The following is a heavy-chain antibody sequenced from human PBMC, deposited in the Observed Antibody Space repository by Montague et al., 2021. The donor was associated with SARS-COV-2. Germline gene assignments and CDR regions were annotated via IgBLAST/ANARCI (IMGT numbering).Heavy chain of an antibody. CDR2: INHSGST. Sequence: SETLSLTCAVQGTSFSGYYWNWIRQPPGKGLEWIGEINHSGSTKYSPSLKSRLTISADTSKNQFSLKLTSVAAADTAVYYCARLRDGVVPSPILGVGPYYSYYYMDVWGRGTTVTVSS. CDR3: ARLRDGVVPSPILGVGPYYSYYYMDV. CDR1: GTSFSGYY. D-gene: IGHD3-10*01. J-gene: IGHJ6*03. V-gene: IGHV4-34*01.